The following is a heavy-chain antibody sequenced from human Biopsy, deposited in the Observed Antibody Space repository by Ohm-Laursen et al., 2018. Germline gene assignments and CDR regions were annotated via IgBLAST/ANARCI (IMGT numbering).Heavy chain of an antibody. CDR2: IYGGGSPV. D-gene: IGHD1-26*01. J-gene: IGHJ3*01. CDR1: GFAFNLYE. V-gene: IGHV3-48*03. CDR3: ARLNSGTYDASDL. Sequence: SLRLSCTASGFAFNLYEMNWARQAPGKGMEWTSYIYGGGSPVSYADSVKGRFTISRDNAQNSLYLHMNSPRAEDTAVYYCARLNSGTYDASDLWGQGTMVIVSS.